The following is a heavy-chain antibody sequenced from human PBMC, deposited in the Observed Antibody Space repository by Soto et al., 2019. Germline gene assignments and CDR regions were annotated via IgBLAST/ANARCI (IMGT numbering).Heavy chain of an antibody. CDR2: INHSGST. Sequence: SETLSLTCAVYGGSFSGYYWSWIRQPPGKGLEWIGEINHSGSTNYNPSLKSRVTISVDTSKNQFSLKLSSVTAADTAVYYCARAPIRDFWSGYHTWAYYYYYGMDVWGQGTTVTVSS. D-gene: IGHD3-3*01. J-gene: IGHJ6*02. CDR1: GGSFSGYY. CDR3: ARAPIRDFWSGYHTWAYYYYYGMDV. V-gene: IGHV4-34*01.